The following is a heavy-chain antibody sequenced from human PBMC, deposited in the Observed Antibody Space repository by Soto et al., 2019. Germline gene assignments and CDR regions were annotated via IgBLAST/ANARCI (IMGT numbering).Heavy chain of an antibody. D-gene: IGHD2-21*02. CDR3: GAYCGGDCYFGDAFDI. CDR1: GFTFSSYS. V-gene: IGHV3-21*01. Sequence: PGGSVRLSCAASGFTFSSYSMNWVRQAPGKGLEWVSSISSSSSYIYYADSVKGRFTISRDNAKNSLYLQMNSLRAEDTAVYYCGAYCGGDCYFGDAFDIWGQGTMVTVSS. J-gene: IGHJ3*02. CDR2: ISSSSSYI.